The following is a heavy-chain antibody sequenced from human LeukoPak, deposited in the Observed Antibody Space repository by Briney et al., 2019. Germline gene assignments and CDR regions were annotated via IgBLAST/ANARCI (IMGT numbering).Heavy chain of an antibody. Sequence: GGFLRLSCAASGFTFSNYAMSWVRQAPGKGLEWVSAISGSGGSTYYAGSVKGRFTISRDNSKNTLYLQMNSLRAEDTAVYYCARGWYSSSPWGQGTLVTVSS. J-gene: IGHJ4*02. D-gene: IGHD6-6*01. CDR2: ISGSGGST. CDR3: ARGWYSSSP. V-gene: IGHV3-23*01. CDR1: GFTFSNYA.